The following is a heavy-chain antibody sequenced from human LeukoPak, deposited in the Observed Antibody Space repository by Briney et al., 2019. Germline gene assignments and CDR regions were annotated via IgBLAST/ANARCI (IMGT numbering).Heavy chain of an antibody. J-gene: IGHJ4*02. V-gene: IGHV1-69*13. D-gene: IGHD3-22*01. CDR1: GGTFSSYA. Sequence: SVKVSCKASGGTFSSYAINWVRQAPGQGLEWMGGIIPIFGTANYAQKFQGRVTITADESTSTAYMELSSLRSEDTAVYYCARVLMGGYYYFDYWGQGTLVTVSS. CDR3: ARVLMGGYYYFDY. CDR2: IIPIFGTA.